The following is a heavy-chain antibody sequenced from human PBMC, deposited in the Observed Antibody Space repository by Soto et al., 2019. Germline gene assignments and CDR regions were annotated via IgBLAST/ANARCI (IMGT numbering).Heavy chain of an antibody. CDR1: GGSFSDYY. J-gene: IGHJ1*01. CDR2: INHSGTT. CDR3: ARGDLKLPAH. Sequence: SETLSLTCAVYGGSFSDYYWSWIRQPPGKGLEWIGEINHSGTTNYNPSLKSRVTISVDTSKNQFSLKLSSVAAADTAVYYCARGDLKLPAHWGQGTLVTVSS. V-gene: IGHV4-34*01. D-gene: IGHD6-6*01.